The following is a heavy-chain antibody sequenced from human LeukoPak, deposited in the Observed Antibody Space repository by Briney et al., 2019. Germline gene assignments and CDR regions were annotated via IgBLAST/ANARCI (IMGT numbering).Heavy chain of an antibody. V-gene: IGHV4-30-4*01. J-gene: IGHJ4*02. Sequence: SETLSLTCTVSGGSISSDNYYWSWIRQPPGKGLEWIGYIYYSGSTYYNPSLKSRVTISVDTSKNQFSLKLSSVTAADTAVYYCARGAGGFGELFPYWGQGTLVTVTS. CDR2: IYYSGST. CDR1: GGSISSDNYY. CDR3: ARGAGGFGELFPY. D-gene: IGHD3-10*01.